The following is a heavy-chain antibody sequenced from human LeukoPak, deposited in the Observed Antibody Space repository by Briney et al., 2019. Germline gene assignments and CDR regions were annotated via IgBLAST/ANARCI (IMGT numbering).Heavy chain of an antibody. CDR3: ARDVDSRSWFAN. CDR1: GYTFTSYG. CDR2: ISAYNGKT. V-gene: IGHV1-18*01. Sequence: ASVKVSCKTSGYTFTSYGISWVRQAPGQGLEWMGWISAYNGKTNFAQKFQGRVTMTTDTSTSTAYMVLRSLSSDDTAVYYCARDVDSRSWFANWGQGTLVTVTS. D-gene: IGHD6-13*01. J-gene: IGHJ5*02.